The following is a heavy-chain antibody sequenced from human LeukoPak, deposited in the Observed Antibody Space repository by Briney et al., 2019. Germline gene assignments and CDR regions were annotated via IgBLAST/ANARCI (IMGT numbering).Heavy chain of an antibody. CDR2: IKQDGSEK. D-gene: IGHD5-18*01. V-gene: IGHV3-7*03. CDR1: GFTFSSYW. Sequence: PGGSLRLSCAASGFTFSSYWMSWVRQAPGKGLEWVANIKQDGSEKYYVDSVKGRFTISRDNAKNSLYLQMNSLRAEDTAVYYCAGGGGYSYGYVTFDYWGQGTLVTVSS. CDR3: AGGGGYSYGYVTFDY. J-gene: IGHJ4*02.